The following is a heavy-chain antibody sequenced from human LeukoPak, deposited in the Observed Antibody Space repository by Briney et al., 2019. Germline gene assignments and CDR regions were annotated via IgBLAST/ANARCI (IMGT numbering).Heavy chain of an antibody. J-gene: IGHJ3*02. CDR3: ARVEMSITIFGVVIRDAFDI. V-gene: IGHV3-23*01. Sequence: GGSLRLSCAASGFTFSSYAMSWVRQAPGKGLEWVSAISGSGGSTYYADSVKGRFTISRDNAKNTLYLQMNSLRAEDTAVYYCARVEMSITIFGVVIRDAFDIWGQGTMVTVSS. CDR2: ISGSGGST. CDR1: GFTFSSYA. D-gene: IGHD3-3*01.